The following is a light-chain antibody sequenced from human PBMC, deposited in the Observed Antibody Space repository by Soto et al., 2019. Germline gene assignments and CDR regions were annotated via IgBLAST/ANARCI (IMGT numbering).Light chain of an antibody. CDR1: SSDDGSYNL. Sequence: QSALTQPPSVSGSPGQSITISCTGTSSDDGSYNLVSWYQQHTGKAPKHMIYEVCTRPSGVSNRFSGSKSGNTASLTISGLQAEDEADYYCCSYAFSSTFWVFGGGTKLT. CDR3: CSYAFSSTFWV. V-gene: IGLV2-23*02. CDR2: EVC. J-gene: IGLJ3*02.